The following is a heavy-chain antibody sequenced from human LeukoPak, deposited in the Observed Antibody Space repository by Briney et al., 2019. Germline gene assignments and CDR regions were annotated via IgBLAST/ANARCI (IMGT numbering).Heavy chain of an antibody. V-gene: IGHV3-7*01. CDR1: GFTLSDYN. J-gene: IGHJ4*02. CDR3: ATQPAVVSSGWYYFRL. D-gene: IGHD6-19*01. CDR2: INQDGSEE. Sequence: PGGSLRLSCAASGFTLSDYNMHWVRQAPGKGLEWAASINQDGSEEHYVDSVKGRFTASRDNAKSSLYLQMNSLRVDDTAIYYCATQPAVVSSGWYYFRLWGQGTLVAVST.